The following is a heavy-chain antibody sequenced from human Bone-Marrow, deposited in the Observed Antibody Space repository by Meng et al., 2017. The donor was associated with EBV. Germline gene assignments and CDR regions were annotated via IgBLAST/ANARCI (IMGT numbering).Heavy chain of an antibody. CDR2: IYHSGST. J-gene: IGHJ4*02. V-gene: IGHV4-30-2*01. CDR3: ARVVARSYFDY. CDR1: GGSISSGGYS. Sequence: HLQLRESGSGLVKPSQTLSLPCAVSGGSISSGGYSWSWIRQPPGKGLEWIGYIYHSGSTYYNPSLKSRVTISVDRSKNQFSLKLSSVTAADTAVYYCARVVARSYFDYWGQGTLVTVSS.